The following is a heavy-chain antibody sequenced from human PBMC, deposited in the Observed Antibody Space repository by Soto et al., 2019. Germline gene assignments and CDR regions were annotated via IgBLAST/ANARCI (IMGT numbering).Heavy chain of an antibody. CDR3: AREGINNYNEYYFDS. CDR1: GFTFSTYS. J-gene: IGHJ4*02. D-gene: IGHD4-4*01. V-gene: IGHV3-21*01. CDR2: ISGSGNYT. Sequence: GGSLRLSCAASGFTFSTYSMNWVRQAPGKGLEWVSSISGSGNYTHYADFLRGRFTISRDNAKTSLYLQMNSLRAEDTAVYYCAREGINNYNEYYFDSWGQGAVVTVSS.